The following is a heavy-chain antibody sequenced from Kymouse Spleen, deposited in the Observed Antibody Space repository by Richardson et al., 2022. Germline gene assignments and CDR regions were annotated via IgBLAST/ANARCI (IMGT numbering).Heavy chain of an antibody. CDR2: IYYSGST. D-gene: IGHD3-10*01. Sequence: QVQLQESGPGLVKPSETLSLTCTVSGGSISSYYWSWIRQPPGKGLEWIGYIYYSGSTNYNPSLKSRVTISVDTSKNQFSLKLSSVTAADTAVYYCARYGSGSYPLFDYWGQGTLVTVSS. V-gene: IGHV4-59*01. CDR1: GGSISSYY. CDR3: ARYGSGSYPLFDY. J-gene: IGHJ4*02.